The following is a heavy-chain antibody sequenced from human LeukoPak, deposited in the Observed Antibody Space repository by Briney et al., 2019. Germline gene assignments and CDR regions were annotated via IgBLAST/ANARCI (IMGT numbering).Heavy chain of an antibody. D-gene: IGHD6-25*01. V-gene: IGHV3-74*01. J-gene: IGHJ4*02. Sequence: GGSLRLSCAASEFTFSAYWMHWVRQAPGKGLVWVSRIRGDGSMTNYADSVKGRFAISRDNAKNTLYLQMNSLRLEDTAVYYCARENLAAAADYWGQGTVVTVSS. CDR2: IRGDGSMT. CDR3: ARENLAAAADY. CDR1: EFTFSAYW.